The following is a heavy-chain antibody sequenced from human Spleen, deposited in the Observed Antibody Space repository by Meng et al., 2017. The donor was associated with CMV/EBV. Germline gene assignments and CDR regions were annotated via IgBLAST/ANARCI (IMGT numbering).Heavy chain of an antibody. Sequence: KVSCKGSGYSFTSYWIGWVRQMPGKGLEWMGIIYPGDSDSRYSPSFQGQVTMSADKSISTAFLQWSSLKASDSAMYYCARPPTCTGGRCYLSDYWGQGTLVTVSS. V-gene: IGHV5-51*01. CDR1: GYSFTSYW. J-gene: IGHJ4*02. D-gene: IGHD2-15*01. CDR2: IYPGDSDS. CDR3: ARPPTCTGGRCYLSDY.